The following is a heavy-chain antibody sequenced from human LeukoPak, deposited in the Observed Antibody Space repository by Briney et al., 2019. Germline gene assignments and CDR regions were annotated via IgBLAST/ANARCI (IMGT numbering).Heavy chain of an antibody. Sequence: PGGSLRLSCTASGFRFNSYPLHWVRQAPGKGLEWVAVISYDGSNKYYADSVKGRFTISRDNSKNTLYLQMNSLRADDTAVYYCARDGLPTISLGGGWFHPWGQGTLVTVSS. J-gene: IGHJ5*02. V-gene: IGHV3-30-3*01. CDR2: ISYDGSNK. D-gene: IGHD1-20*01. CDR1: GFRFNSYP. CDR3: ARDGLPTISLGGGWFHP.